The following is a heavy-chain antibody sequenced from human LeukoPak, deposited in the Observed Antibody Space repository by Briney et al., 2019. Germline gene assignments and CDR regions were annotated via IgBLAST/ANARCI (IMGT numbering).Heavy chain of an antibody. CDR2: VSYSGGT. Sequence: SETLSLTCTVSGGSISGYYWSWIRQPPGKGLEWLGYVSYSGGTNYNASLKSRVTISLDTSKNQFSLKLNSVTAADTAVYYCARSAGDWFDPWGQGTLVTVSS. CDR3: ARSAGDWFDP. D-gene: IGHD3-10*01. J-gene: IGHJ5*02. V-gene: IGHV4-59*01. CDR1: GGSISGYY.